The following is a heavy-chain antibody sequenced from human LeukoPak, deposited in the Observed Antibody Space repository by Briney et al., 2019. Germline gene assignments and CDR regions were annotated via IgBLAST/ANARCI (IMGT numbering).Heavy chain of an antibody. CDR3: ARDPGYCSGGSCYLD. V-gene: IGHV1-2*02. CDR2: INPNSGGT. D-gene: IGHD2-15*01. CDR1: EYTFTPYY. Sequence: ASVRVSCTPSEYTFTPYYMLGVPQAPGHRLEGMGWINPNSGGTNYAQKFQGRVTMTRDTSISTAYMELSRLRSDDTAVYSCARDPGYCSGGSCYLDWGQGTLVTVSS. J-gene: IGHJ4*02.